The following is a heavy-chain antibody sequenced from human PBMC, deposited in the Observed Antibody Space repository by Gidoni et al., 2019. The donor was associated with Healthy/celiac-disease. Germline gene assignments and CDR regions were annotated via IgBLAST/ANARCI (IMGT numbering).Heavy chain of an antibody. J-gene: IGHJ5*02. CDR3: ASRITGKNWFDP. CDR1: GGSISSSSYY. Sequence: QLQLQESGPGLVKPSETLSLTCTVSGGSISSSSYYWGWIRQPPGKGLEWIGSIYYSGSTYYNPSLKSRVTISVDTSKNQFSLKLSSVTAADTAVYYCASRITGKNWFDPWGQGTLVTVSS. D-gene: IGHD1-20*01. CDR2: IYYSGST. V-gene: IGHV4-39*01.